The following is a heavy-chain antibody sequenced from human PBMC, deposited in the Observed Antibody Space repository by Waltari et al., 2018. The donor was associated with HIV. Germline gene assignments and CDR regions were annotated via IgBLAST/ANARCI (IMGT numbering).Heavy chain of an antibody. CDR3: AKDDSTGSSGYYPFHY. J-gene: IGHJ4*02. CDR2: ISGSGGST. D-gene: IGHD3-22*01. CDR1: GLPFTHYA. V-gene: IGHV3-23*04. Sequence: EVQLVESGGGLVQPGGSLRLSCAAHGLPFTHYAMNWVRQAPGKGLGWVSAISGSGGSTYYADSVKGRFTIARDNSKNTLYLQMNSLRAEDTALYYCAKDDSTGSSGYYPFHYWGQGTLITVSS.